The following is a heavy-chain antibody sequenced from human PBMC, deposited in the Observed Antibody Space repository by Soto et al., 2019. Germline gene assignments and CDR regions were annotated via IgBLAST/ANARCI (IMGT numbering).Heavy chain of an antibody. J-gene: IGHJ6*02. V-gene: IGHV1-8*02. CDR3: ARERNMYGMDV. CDR2: MNPNSGNT. Sequence: ASVKVSCKASGYTFTSYDISWVRQAPGQGLEWMGWMNPNSGNTAYAQKFQGRVTMTRNTSISTAYMELSSLRSEDTAVYYCARERNMYGMDVWGQGTTVTVSS. CDR1: GYTFTSYD. D-gene: IGHD1-1*01.